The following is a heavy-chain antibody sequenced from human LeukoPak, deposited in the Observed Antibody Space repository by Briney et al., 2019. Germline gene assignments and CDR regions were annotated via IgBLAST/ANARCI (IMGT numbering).Heavy chain of an antibody. J-gene: IGHJ4*02. CDR3: ARGPRYDILTGYYRPTKNYYFDY. CDR2: ISSSSSYI. Sequence: KTGGSLRLSCAASGFTFSSYSMNWVRQAPGKGLEWVSSISSSSSYIYYADSVKGRFTISRDNAKNSLYLQMNSLRAEDTAVYYCARGPRYDILTGYYRPTKNYYFDYWGQGTLVTVSS. D-gene: IGHD3-9*01. V-gene: IGHV3-21*01. CDR1: GFTFSSYS.